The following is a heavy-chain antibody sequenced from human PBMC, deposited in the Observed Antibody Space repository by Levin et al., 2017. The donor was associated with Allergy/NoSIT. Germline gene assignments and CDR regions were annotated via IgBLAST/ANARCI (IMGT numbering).Heavy chain of an antibody. Sequence: GGSLRLSCAASGFTVSSNYMSWVRQAPGKGLEWVSVIYSGGSTYYADSVKGRFTISRDNSKNTLYLQMNSLRAEDTAVYYCARDQIEDCSGGSCYGGYFDYWGQGTLVTVSS. D-gene: IGHD2-15*01. CDR2: IYSGGST. J-gene: IGHJ4*02. CDR1: GFTVSSNY. V-gene: IGHV3-53*01. CDR3: ARDQIEDCSGGSCYGGYFDY.